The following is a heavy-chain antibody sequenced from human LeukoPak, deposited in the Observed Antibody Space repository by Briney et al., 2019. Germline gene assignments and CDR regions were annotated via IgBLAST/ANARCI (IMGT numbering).Heavy chain of an antibody. Sequence: TSETLSLTCAVYGGSFSGYYWSWIRQPPGKGLEWIGEINHSGSTNYNPSLKSRVTISVDTSKNQFSLKLSSVTAADTAVYYCARGGLPQRGETRNNWFDPWGQGTLVTVSS. D-gene: IGHD3-10*01. J-gene: IGHJ5*02. CDR1: GGSFSGYY. V-gene: IGHV4-34*01. CDR3: ARGGLPQRGETRNNWFDP. CDR2: INHSGST.